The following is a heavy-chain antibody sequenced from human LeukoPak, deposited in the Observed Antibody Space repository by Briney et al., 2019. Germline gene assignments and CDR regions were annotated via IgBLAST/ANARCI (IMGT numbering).Heavy chain of an antibody. CDR1: GFTFSSYA. V-gene: IGHV3-23*01. CDR2: ISGSGGST. J-gene: IGHJ4*02. D-gene: IGHD6-13*01. CDR3: AKTGTPWYYFDY. Sequence: PGGSLRLSCAASGFTFSSYAMSWVRQAPGKGLEWVSAISGSGGSTCYADSVKGRFTISRDNSKNTLYLQMNSLRAEDTAVYYCAKTGTPWYYFDYWGQGTLVTVSS.